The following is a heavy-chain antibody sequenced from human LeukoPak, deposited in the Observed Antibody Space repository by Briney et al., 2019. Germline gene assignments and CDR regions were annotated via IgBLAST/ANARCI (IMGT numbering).Heavy chain of an antibody. J-gene: IGHJ4*02. V-gene: IGHV3-23*01. Sequence: GGSLRLSCAASEFTFSNYVMSWVRQAPGKGLEWVSAINGSGGTTYYADSVKGRFTISRDNSKNTLYLHMSSLRAEDTAIYYCAKAPRIFGVVIDNWGQGILVTVSS. CDR2: INGSGGTT. CDR1: EFTFSNYV. CDR3: AKAPRIFGVVIDN. D-gene: IGHD3-3*01.